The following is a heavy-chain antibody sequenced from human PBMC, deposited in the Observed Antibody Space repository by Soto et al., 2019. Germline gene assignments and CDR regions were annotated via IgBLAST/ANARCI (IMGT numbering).Heavy chain of an antibody. CDR2: INPNSGGT. CDR1: GYTFTGYY. J-gene: IGHJ6*02. Sequence: QVQLVQSGAEVKKPGASVKVSCKASGYTFTGYYMHWVRQAPGQGLEWMGWINPNSGGTNYAQKFQGRVTMTRDTYVSTACMELSRLRSDDTAVYYCARDLMRGTIAAAGGYYYYYGMDVWGQGTTVTVSS. V-gene: IGHV1-2*02. CDR3: ARDLMRGTIAAAGGYYYYYGMDV. D-gene: IGHD6-13*01.